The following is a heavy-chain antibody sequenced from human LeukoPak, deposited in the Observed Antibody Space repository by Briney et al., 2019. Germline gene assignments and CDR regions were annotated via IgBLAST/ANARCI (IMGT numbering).Heavy chain of an antibody. CDR2: IKHDGSEK. CDR1: GFTFSIYW. D-gene: IGHD5-12*01. CDR3: ARDGYEFRAFDI. J-gene: IGHJ3*02. V-gene: IGHV3-7*01. Sequence: GGSLRLSCAASGFTFSIYWMSWVRQAPGKGLEWVANIKHDGSEKYYVDSVKGRFTISRDNAKNSLFLQMNSLRAEDTAVYYCARDGYEFRAFDIWGQGTMVTISP.